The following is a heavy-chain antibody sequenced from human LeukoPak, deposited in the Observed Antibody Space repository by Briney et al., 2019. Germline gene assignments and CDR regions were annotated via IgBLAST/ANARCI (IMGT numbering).Heavy chain of an antibody. J-gene: IGHJ6*03. V-gene: IGHV1-18*01. Sequence: ASVKVSCKASGYTFTSYGISWVRQAPGQGLEWMGWISAHNGNTNYAQKLQGRVTMTTDTSTSTAYMELRSLRSDDTAVYYCARLLRYFDWLTGGYYYYYMDVWGKGTTVTISS. CDR1: GYTFTSYG. CDR3: ARLLRYFDWLTGGYYYYYMDV. D-gene: IGHD3-9*01. CDR2: ISAHNGNT.